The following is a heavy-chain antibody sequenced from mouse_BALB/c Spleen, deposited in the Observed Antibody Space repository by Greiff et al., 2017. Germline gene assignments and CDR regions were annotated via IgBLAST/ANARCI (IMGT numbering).Heavy chain of an antibody. V-gene: IGHV5-17*02. CDR1: GFTFSSFG. CDR3: ARSEEYFDV. J-gene: IGHJ1*01. Sequence: EVQVVESGGGLVQPGGSRKLSCAASGFTFSSFGMHWVRQDPEKGLEWVAYISSGSSTIYYADTVKGRFTISRDNPKNTLFLQMTSLRSEDTAMYYCARSEEYFDVWGAGTTVTVSS. CDR2: ISSGSSTI.